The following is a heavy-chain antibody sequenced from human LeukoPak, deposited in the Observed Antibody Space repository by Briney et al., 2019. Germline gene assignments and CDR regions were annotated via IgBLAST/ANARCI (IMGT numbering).Heavy chain of an antibody. V-gene: IGHV1-18*01. J-gene: IGHJ4*02. CDR2: ISAYNGNT. D-gene: IGHD3-10*01. CDR3: SRIAVGGSPASFDY. CDR1: GYTFTRYG. Sequence: ASVKVSCKASGYTFTRYGISWVRQAPGQGLEWMGWISAYNGNTNYAQKLQGRVTMTTDTSTSTAYMALRSLRSDDPAVYYCSRIAVGGSPASFDYWGQGTLVTVSS.